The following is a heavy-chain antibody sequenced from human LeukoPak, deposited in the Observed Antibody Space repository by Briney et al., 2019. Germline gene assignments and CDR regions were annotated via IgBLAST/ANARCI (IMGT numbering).Heavy chain of an antibody. J-gene: IGHJ4*02. V-gene: IGHV3-49*03. D-gene: IGHD5-12*01. CDR2: IRSKTYGGTT. CDR1: GITFGDYA. Sequence: HPGGSLRLSCTGSGITFGDYAMSWFRQAPGKGLEWVGCIRSKTYGGTTEYAASVEGRFTMSRDDSQSIAYLQMNSLKTEDTAVYYCARDGSATYDPVYYWGQGTQVTVSS. CDR3: ARDGSATYDPVYY.